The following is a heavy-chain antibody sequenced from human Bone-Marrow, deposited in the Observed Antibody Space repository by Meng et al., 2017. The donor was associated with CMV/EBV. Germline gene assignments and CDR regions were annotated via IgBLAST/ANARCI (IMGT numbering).Heavy chain of an antibody. CDR2: IKQDGSEK. V-gene: IGHV3-7*01. CDR1: GFTFSSDW. CDR3: ARDGAARY. D-gene: IGHD6-6*01. J-gene: IGHJ4*02. Sequence: GESLKISCAASGFTFSSDWMSWVRQAPGKGLEWVANIKQDGSEKYYVDSVKGRFTISRDNAKNSLYLQMNSLRAEDTAVYYCARDGAARYWSQGTLVTFSS.